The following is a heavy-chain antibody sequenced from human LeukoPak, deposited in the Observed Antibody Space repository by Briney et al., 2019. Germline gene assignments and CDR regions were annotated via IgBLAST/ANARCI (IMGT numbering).Heavy chain of an antibody. CDR1: GFTFSNYW. Sequence: GGSLRLSCAASGFTFSNYWMSWVRQAPGKGLECVANIKRDGSEKYYVDSVKGRFTISRDNAQNSLYLQMNSLRAEDTAVYYCARILSGSYVETFDYWGLGTLVTVSS. D-gene: IGHD1-26*01. J-gene: IGHJ4*02. V-gene: IGHV3-7*04. CDR2: IKRDGSEK. CDR3: ARILSGSYVETFDY.